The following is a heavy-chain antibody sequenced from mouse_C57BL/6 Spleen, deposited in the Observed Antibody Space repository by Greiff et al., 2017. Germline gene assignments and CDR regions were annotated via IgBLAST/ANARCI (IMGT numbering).Heavy chain of an antibody. Sequence: DVQLVESGGGLVKPGGSLKLSCAASGFTFSSYTMSWVRQTPEKRLEWVATISGGGGNTYYPDSVKGRFTISRDNAKNTLYLQMSSLRSEDTALYYCARQAYYSNPFAYWGQGTLVTVSA. CDR2: ISGGGGNT. V-gene: IGHV5-9*01. CDR3: ARQAYYSNPFAY. CDR1: GFTFSSYT. D-gene: IGHD2-5*01. J-gene: IGHJ3*01.